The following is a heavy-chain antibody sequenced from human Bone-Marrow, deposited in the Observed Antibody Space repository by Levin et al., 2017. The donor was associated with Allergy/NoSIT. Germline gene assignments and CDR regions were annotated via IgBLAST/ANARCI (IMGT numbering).Heavy chain of an antibody. CDR2: IYYSGST. Sequence: SQTLSLTCTVSGGSISSGGYYWSWIRQHPGKGLEWIGYIYYSGSTYYNPSLKSRVTISVDTSKNQFSLKLSSVTAADTAVYYCARGRVDLLTYYYGSGSYSSHDAFDIWGQGTMVTVSS. J-gene: IGHJ3*02. V-gene: IGHV4-31*03. CDR3: ARGRVDLLTYYYGSGSYSSHDAFDI. D-gene: IGHD3-10*01. CDR1: GGSISSGGYY.